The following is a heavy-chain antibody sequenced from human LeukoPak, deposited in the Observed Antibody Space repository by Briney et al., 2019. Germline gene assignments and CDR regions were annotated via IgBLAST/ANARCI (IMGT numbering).Heavy chain of an antibody. D-gene: IGHD5-18*01. CDR3: ARGKQGMDTDFYYYGMDV. CDR2: ISDTGGNT. CDR1: GFTFSRYA. V-gene: IGHV3-23*01. J-gene: IGHJ6*02. Sequence: GGSLRLSCAASGFTFSRYAMSWVRQAPGKGLEWVSEISDTGGNTYYADSVKGRFTISRHNSKNTLYLQMNSLRAEDTAVYYCARGKQGMDTDFYYYGMDVWGQGTTVTVSS.